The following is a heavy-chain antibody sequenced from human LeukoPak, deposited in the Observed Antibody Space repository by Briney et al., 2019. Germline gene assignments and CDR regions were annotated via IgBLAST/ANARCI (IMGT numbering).Heavy chain of an antibody. D-gene: IGHD3-10*01. CDR1: GFTFSSYA. CDR2: ISYDGSNK. V-gene: IGHV3-30*04. Sequence: GRSLRLSCAASGFTFSSYAMHWFRQAPGKGLEWVAVISYDGSNKYYADSVKGRFTISRDNSKNTLYLQMNSLRAEDTAMYYCARDKYYGSGSFDYWGQGTLVTVSS. CDR3: ARDKYYGSGSFDY. J-gene: IGHJ4*02.